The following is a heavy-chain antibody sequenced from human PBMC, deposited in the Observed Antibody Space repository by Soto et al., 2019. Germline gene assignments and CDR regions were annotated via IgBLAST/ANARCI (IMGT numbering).Heavy chain of an antibody. V-gene: IGHV1-69*13. Sequence: SVKVSCKASGGTFSNYAFSWVRQAPGQGPEWMGGIIPIFGTPNYAQKFQARLTITADESTSTAYMELSSLRSEDTAVYYCARGGDMVAALAKSDYYYGMDFSGRGTSVPVS. CDR2: IIPIFGTP. CDR1: GGTFSNYA. J-gene: IGHJ6*02. D-gene: IGHD2-15*01. CDR3: ARGGDMVAALAKSDYYYGMDF.